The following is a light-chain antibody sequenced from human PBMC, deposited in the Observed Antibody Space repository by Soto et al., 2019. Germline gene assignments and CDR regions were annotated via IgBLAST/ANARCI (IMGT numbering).Light chain of an antibody. CDR2: AAS. CDR1: QSISIW. J-gene: IGKJ5*01. V-gene: IGKV1-5*01. Sequence: QITPSPSTLYASVGERVTITCRARQSISIWLAWYQQKPGKAPELLIYAASTLQSGVPSRFSGSGSGTDFTFTISSLQPEDIATYYCQQYDNLPITFGQGTLLEVK. CDR3: QQYDNLPIT.